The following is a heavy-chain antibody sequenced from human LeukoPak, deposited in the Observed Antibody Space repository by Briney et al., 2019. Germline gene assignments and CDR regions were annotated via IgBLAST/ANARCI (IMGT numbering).Heavy chain of an antibody. CDR1: GGSISSSNW. V-gene: IGHV4-4*02. Sequence: SETLSLTCAVSGGSISSSNWWSWVRQPPGKGLEWIGEIYHSGSTNYNPSLKSRVTISVDKSKNQFSLKLSSVTAADTAVFYCGRHPGVATYFYYWGQGTLVTVSS. J-gene: IGHJ4*02. CDR2: IYHSGST. D-gene: IGHD5-12*01. CDR3: GRHPGVATYFYY.